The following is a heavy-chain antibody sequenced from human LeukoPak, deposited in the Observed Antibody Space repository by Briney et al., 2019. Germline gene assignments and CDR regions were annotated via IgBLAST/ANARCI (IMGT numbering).Heavy chain of an antibody. V-gene: IGHV1-2*02. D-gene: IGHD2-2*02. CDR3: ARERGYCSSSTCYTSDAFDI. CDR2: INPNSGGT. Sequence: SVKVSCKTSGYTFNGYYMHWVRQAPGHGLEWMGWINPNSGGTKYAQRFQGRVTMTRDTSISTAYMELSRLGSDDTAVYYCARERGYCSSSTCYTSDAFDIWGQGTMVTVSS. CDR1: GYTFNGYY. J-gene: IGHJ3*02.